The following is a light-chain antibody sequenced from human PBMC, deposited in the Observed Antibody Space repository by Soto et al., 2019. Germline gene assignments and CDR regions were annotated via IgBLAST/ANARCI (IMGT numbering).Light chain of an antibody. CDR1: QSVSSN. CDR2: GAS. Sequence: EIVMTQSPATLSVSPGERATLSCRASQSVSSNLAWYQQKPAQAPRLLIHGASTRPTGIPPRFSGSGSGTEFSLTISSLQSEDFAVYYCQQYNNWPTFGGGTKVEIK. CDR3: QQYNNWPT. V-gene: IGKV3-15*01. J-gene: IGKJ4*01.